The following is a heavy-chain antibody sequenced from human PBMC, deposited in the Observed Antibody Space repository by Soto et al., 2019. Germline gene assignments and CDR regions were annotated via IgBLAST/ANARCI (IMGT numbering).Heavy chain of an antibody. V-gene: IGHV3-7*01. D-gene: IGHD3-10*01. CDR3: ARDRGSGTIKGLVY. J-gene: IGHJ4*02. Sequence: GGSLRLSCVASGLTFSSWMSWVRQAPGKGLEWVAMTTQDGSGKHYVDSVKGRFTISRDSAKNTLYLQMNSLRAEDTAVYYCARDRGSGTIKGLVYWGQGTLVTVSS. CDR1: GLTFSSW. CDR2: TTQDGSGK.